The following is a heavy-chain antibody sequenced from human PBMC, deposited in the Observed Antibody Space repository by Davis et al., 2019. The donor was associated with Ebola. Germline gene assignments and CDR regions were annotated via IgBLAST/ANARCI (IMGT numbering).Heavy chain of an antibody. D-gene: IGHD3-10*01. CDR2: LYRGGPT. Sequence: GESLKISCAASRFIVRNYHISWVRQAPGKGLEWVSVLYRGGPTHYADSVQGRFTISRDDSKNTLSLQMNSLRAEDTAVYYCAREVGSTLRGLEYYFDSWGQGTLVTVSS. V-gene: IGHV3-66*01. J-gene: IGHJ4*02. CDR3: AREVGSTLRGLEYYFDS. CDR1: RFIVRNYH.